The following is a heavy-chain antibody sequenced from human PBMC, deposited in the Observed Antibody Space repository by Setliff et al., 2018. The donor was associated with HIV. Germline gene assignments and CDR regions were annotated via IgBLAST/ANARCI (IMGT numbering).Heavy chain of an antibody. V-gene: IGHV4-59*08. Sequence: SETLSLTCTVSGDSISSYYWNWIRQPPGKALEWIGYIYYGSTHYNPSFKSRVTISVDTSKNQFSLRVNSVTAADTAVYYCARSLVPSGYYYGRHAFDIWGQGTKVTVSS. CDR2: IYYGST. D-gene: IGHD3-22*01. J-gene: IGHJ3*02. CDR3: ARSLVPSGYYYGRHAFDI. CDR1: GDSISSYY.